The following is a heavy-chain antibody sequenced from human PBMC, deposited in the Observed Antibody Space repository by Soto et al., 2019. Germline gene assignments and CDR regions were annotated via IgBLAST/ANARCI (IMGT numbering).Heavy chain of an antibody. CDR1: GGTFSSYA. D-gene: IGHD3-22*01. V-gene: IGHV1-69*13. Sequence: ASVKVSCKASGGTFSSYAISWVRQAPGQGLEWMGGIIPIFGTANYAQKFQGRVTITADESTSTAYMELSSLRSEDTAVYYCARPNITMILNDAFDIWGQGTMVTVSS. J-gene: IGHJ3*02. CDR3: ARPNITMILNDAFDI. CDR2: IIPIFGTA.